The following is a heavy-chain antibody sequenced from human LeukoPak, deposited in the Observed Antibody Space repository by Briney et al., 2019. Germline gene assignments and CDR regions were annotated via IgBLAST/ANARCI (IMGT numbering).Heavy chain of an antibody. CDR3: ERGGTNYDY. Sequence: SETLSLTCTVSGGSISSYYWSWIRQPPGKGLERIGYIYYSGSTNYNPSLKSRVTISVDTSKNQFSLKLSSVTAADTAVYYCERGGTNYDYWGQGTLVTVSS. V-gene: IGHV4-59*01. CDR2: IYYSGST. J-gene: IGHJ4*02. D-gene: IGHD5-24*01. CDR1: GGSISSYY.